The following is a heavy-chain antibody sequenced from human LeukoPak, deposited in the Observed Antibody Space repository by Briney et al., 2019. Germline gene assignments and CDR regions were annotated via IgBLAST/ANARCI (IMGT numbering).Heavy chain of an antibody. CDR2: ISAYNGNT. J-gene: IGHJ5*02. CDR1: GYTFTSYD. V-gene: IGHV1-18*01. Sequence: ASVKVSCKASGYTFTSYDINWVRQATGQGLEWMGWISAYNGNTNYAQKLQGRVTMTTDTSTSTAYMELRSLRSDDTAAYYCARDGYNYRWFDPWGQGTLVTVSS. D-gene: IGHD5-24*01. CDR3: ARDGYNYRWFDP.